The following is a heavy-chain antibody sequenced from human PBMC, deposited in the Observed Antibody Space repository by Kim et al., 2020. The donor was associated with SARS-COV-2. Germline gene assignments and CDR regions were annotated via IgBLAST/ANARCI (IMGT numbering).Heavy chain of an antibody. V-gene: IGHV3-48*03. Sequence: IYYADSGKGRFTIPRDNAKNSLYLQMNSLRAEDTAVYYWARDPPSYYFVYWGQGNPVTVSS. CDR2: I. CDR3: ARDPPSYYFVY. J-gene: IGHJ4*02.